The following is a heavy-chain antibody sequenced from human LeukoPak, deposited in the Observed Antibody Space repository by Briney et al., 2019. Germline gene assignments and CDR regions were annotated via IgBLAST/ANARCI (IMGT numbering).Heavy chain of an antibody. CDR3: ARGSVQLWLRDTYYYMDV. D-gene: IGHD5-18*01. V-gene: IGHV3-69-1*01. CDR1: GFTFNTNA. J-gene: IGHJ6*03. CDR2: IGNTET. Sequence: PGGSLRLSCATSGFTFNTNAMSWVRQAPGKGLEWVSTIGNTETFYADSVTGRFTISRQNTKNSLYLYMNNLGGEDTALYFCARGSVQLWLRDTYYYMDVWGKGTTVTVSS.